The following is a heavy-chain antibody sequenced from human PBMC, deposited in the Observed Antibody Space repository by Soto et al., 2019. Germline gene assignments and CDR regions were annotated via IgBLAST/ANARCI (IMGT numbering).Heavy chain of an antibody. D-gene: IGHD3-10*01. Sequence: SETLSLTCTVSGGSVSSGSYYWSWIRQPPGKGLEWIGYIYYSGSTNYNPSLKSRVTISVDTSKNQFSLKLSSVTAADTAVYYCARTDGGSGSYYTSFWLGYFDYWGQGTLVTVSS. CDR3: ARTDGGSGSYYTSFWLGYFDY. V-gene: IGHV4-61*01. CDR1: GGSVSSGSYY. J-gene: IGHJ4*02. CDR2: IYYSGST.